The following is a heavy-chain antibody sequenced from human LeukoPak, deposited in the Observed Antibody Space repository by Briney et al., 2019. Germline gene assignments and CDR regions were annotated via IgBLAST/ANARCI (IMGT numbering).Heavy chain of an antibody. D-gene: IGHD3-10*01. V-gene: IGHV3-30*18. CDR1: GFIVNSYG. Sequence: GGSLRLSCVVSGFIVNSYGMHWVGQAPGKGLEWVAVLSSDGSNEYYADSVKGRFTISRDISKNTLYLQMNSLRADDTALYYCAKESLYYDFDYWGQGTLVTVSS. CDR2: LSSDGSNE. J-gene: IGHJ4*02. CDR3: AKESLYYDFDY.